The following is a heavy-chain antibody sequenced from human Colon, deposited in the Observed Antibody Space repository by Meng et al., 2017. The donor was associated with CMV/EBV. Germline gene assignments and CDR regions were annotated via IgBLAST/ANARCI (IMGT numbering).Heavy chain of an antibody. Sequence: ASVKVSCKASGYTFSDYDVNWVRQATGQGLEWLGWVNPDTKTTRYSQKSEGRVAMITDSSTNTVYMHLDGLTSDDTAVYYCARGPLSGWQPDWGQGTLITVSS. CDR2: VNPDTKTT. D-gene: IGHD6-19*01. CDR3: ARGPLSGWQPD. V-gene: IGHV1-8*02. CDR1: GYTFSDYD. J-gene: IGHJ4*02.